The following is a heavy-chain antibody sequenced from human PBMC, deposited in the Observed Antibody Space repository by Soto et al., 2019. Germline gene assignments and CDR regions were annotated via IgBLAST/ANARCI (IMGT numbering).Heavy chain of an antibody. CDR2: IYYSGST. Sequence: PSETLSLTCTVSGGSISSGGYYWSWIRQHPGKGLEWIGYIYYSGSTYYSPSLKSRVTISVDTSKNQFSLKLSSVTAADTAVYYCARAFGFSEWLSPGYYYGMDVWGQGTTVTVSS. CDR1: GGSISSGGYY. V-gene: IGHV4-31*03. CDR3: ARAFGFSEWLSPGYYYGMDV. D-gene: IGHD3-3*01. J-gene: IGHJ6*02.